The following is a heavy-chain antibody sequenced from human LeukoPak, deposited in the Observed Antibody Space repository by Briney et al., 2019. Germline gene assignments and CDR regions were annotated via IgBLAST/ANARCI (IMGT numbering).Heavy chain of an antibody. J-gene: IGHJ4*02. D-gene: IGHD6-6*01. V-gene: IGHV4-39*01. CDR1: GGSISSSSYY. CDR3: ARLLYGWYSSSSRAETDDY. Sequence: SETLSLTCTVSGGSISSSSYYWGWIRQPPGKGLEWIGSIYYSGSTYYNPSLKSRVTISVDTSKNQFSLKLSSVTAADTAVYYCARLLYGWYSSSSRAETDDYWGQGTLVTVSS. CDR2: IYYSGST.